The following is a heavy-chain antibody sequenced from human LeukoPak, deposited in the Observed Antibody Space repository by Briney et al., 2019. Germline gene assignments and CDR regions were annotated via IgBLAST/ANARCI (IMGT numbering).Heavy chain of an antibody. CDR2: TSSSSGTI. CDR3: ARGRPMDY. CDR1: GFTFSNYN. J-gene: IGHJ4*02. V-gene: IGHV3-48*04. Sequence: GGSLRLSCAASGFTFSNYNMNWVRQARGKGLEWVSYTSSSSGTIYYADSVKGRFTITRDNAKNTLYLQMNSLRVEDTAVYYCARGRPMDYWGQGALVTVS.